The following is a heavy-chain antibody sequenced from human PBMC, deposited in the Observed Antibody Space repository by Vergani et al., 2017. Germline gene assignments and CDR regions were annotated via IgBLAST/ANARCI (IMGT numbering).Heavy chain of an antibody. CDR2: IRSKANSYAT. J-gene: IGHJ6*03. CDR1: GFTFSGSA. D-gene: IGHD3-16*02. CDR3: TRDYDYIWGSYRRHYYYYYMDV. V-gene: IGHV3-73*01. Sequence: EVQLVESGGGLVQPGGSLKLSCAASGFTFSGSAMHWVRQASGKGLEWVGRIRSKANSYATAYAASVKGRFTISRDDSKNTAYLQMNSLKTEDTAVYYCTRDYDYIWGSYRRHYYYYYMDVWGKGP.